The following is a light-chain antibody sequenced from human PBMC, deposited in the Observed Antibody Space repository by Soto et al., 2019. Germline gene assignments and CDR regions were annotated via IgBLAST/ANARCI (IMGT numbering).Light chain of an antibody. CDR2: AAS. Sequence: DIQMTQSPSTLSGSVGDRVTITCRASQTIIGYLNWYQQKPGKAPRLLINAASNLQSGVPSRFRGSGSETDFTLTITSLQPEDFATYYCQQSYTTPRTFGQGTKVDIK. V-gene: IGKV1-39*01. J-gene: IGKJ1*01. CDR1: QTIIGY. CDR3: QQSYTTPRT.